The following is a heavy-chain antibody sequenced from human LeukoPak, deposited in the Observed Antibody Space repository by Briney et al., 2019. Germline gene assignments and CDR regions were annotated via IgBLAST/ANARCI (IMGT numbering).Heavy chain of an antibody. CDR3: ASYNWNLGYFDY. J-gene: IGHJ4*02. CDR1: GGSISSYY. CDR2: IYYSGST. V-gene: IGHV4-59*01. Sequence: SETLSLTCTVSGGSISSYYWSWIRQPPGKGLEWIGYIYYSGSTNYNPSLKSRVTISVDTSKNQFSLKLSSVTAADTAVYYCASYNWNLGYFDYWGQGTLVTVSS. D-gene: IGHD1-20*01.